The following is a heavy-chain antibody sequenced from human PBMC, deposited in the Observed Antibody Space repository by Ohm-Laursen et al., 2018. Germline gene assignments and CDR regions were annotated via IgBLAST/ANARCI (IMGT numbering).Heavy chain of an antibody. J-gene: IGHJ3*02. CDR2: VSARSTFI. CDR3: ARVMATDNGGNSGAFDI. V-gene: IGHV3-21*01. Sequence: SLRLSCAASGFSFGTYIMNWIRQAPGTGLEWVSSVSARSTFIYYADSVVGRFGISRDNAKNSLFLQMNSLRSEDTAVYYCARVMATDNGGNSGAFDIWGQGTVVTVSS. CDR1: GFSFGTYI. D-gene: IGHD4-23*01.